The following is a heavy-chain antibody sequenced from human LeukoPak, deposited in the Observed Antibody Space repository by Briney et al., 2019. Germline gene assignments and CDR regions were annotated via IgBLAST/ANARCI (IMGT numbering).Heavy chain of an antibody. CDR3: TRNWGSDNWFDP. J-gene: IGHJ5*02. D-gene: IGHD7-27*01. CDR2: IYSGGST. Sequence: PGGSLRLSCAASVFTVSSDYMTWVRQAPGKGLEWVSVIYSGGSTYYADSVKGRFTISRDNSKNTLYLQMNSLRAEDTAVYYCTRNWGSDNWFDPWGQGTLVTVSS. V-gene: IGHV3-53*01. CDR1: VFTVSSDY.